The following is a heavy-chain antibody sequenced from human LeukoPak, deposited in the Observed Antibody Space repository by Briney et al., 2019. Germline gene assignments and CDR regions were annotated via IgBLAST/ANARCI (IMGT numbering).Heavy chain of an antibody. J-gene: IGHJ4*02. D-gene: IGHD1-26*01. CDR1: VGSFSGYY. CDR3: ATGREDFDY. CDR2: INHSGST. Sequence: KPSETLSLTCAVYVGSFSGYYWSWIRQPPGKGLEWIGEINHSGSTNYNPSLKSRVTISVDTSKNQFSLKLSSVTAADTAVYYCATGREDFDYWGQGTLVTVSS. V-gene: IGHV4-34*01.